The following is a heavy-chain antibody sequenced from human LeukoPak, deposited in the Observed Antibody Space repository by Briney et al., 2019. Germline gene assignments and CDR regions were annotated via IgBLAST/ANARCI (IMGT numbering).Heavy chain of an antibody. CDR2: IYTSGST. CDR3: ARGVGVVPKEKSYSDYYYMDV. J-gene: IGHJ6*03. CDR1: GGSISSGSYY. Sequence: PSETLSLTCTVSGGSISSGSYYWSWIRQPAGKGLEWIGRIYTSGSTNYNPSLKSRVTISVDTSKNQFSLKLSSVTAADTAVYYCARGVGVVPKEKSYSDYYYMDVWGKGTTVTVSS. V-gene: IGHV4-61*02. D-gene: IGHD3-3*01.